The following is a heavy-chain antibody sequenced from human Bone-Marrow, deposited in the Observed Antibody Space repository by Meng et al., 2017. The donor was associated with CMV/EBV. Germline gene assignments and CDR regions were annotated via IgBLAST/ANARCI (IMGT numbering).Heavy chain of an antibody. CDR1: GESFSGHY. CDR2: INDSGSA. J-gene: IGHJ4*02. V-gene: IGHV4-34*01. CDR3: VRDKSSLGTPRRFFDS. D-gene: IGHD1/OR15-1a*01. Sequence: SETLSLTCAVYGESFSGHYWSWVRQTPEKGLEWIGEINDSGSANHNPFLKSRVVVSADTSKNQFSLRLTSVTAADTAIYYCVRDKSSLGTPRRFFDSWGPGNRVTGAS.